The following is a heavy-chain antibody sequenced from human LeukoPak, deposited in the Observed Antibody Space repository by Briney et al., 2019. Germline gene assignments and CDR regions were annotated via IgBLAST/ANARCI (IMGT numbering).Heavy chain of an antibody. CDR3: ARPRPYDSSGYYYVGFDWFDP. D-gene: IGHD3-22*01. J-gene: IGHJ5*02. CDR2: IYYSGST. Sequence: PSETLSLTCTVSGGSISSYYWSWIQQPPGKGLEWIGYIYYSGSTNYNPSLKSRVTISVDTSKNQFSLKLSSVTAADTAVYYCARPRPYDSSGYYYVGFDWFDPWGQGTLVTVSS. CDR1: GGSISSYY. V-gene: IGHV4-59*08.